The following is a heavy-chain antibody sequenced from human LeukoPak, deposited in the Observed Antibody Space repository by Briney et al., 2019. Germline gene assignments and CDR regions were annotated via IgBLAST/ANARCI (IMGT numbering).Heavy chain of an antibody. CDR2: ISYDGSNK. CDR3: AKDIKAGEQWLAYYYYYGMDV. V-gene: IGHV3-30*18. J-gene: IGHJ6*01. D-gene: IGHD6-19*01. CDR1: GITVGNNY. Sequence: PGGSLRLSCAASGITVGNNYFSWVRQAPGKGLEWGAVISYDGSNKYYADSVKGRFTISRDNSKNTLYLQMNSLRAEDTAVYYCAKDIKAGEQWLAYYYYYGMDVWGQGTTVTVYS.